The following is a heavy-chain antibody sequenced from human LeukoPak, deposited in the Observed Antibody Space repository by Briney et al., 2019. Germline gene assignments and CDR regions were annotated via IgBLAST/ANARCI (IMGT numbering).Heavy chain of an antibody. Sequence: SETLSLTCTVSGGSISSYYWSWIRQPAGKGLEWIGRIYTSGSTNYNPSLKSRVTMSVDTSKNQFSLKLSSVTAADTAVYYCARGGYYDSSGETLDYWGQGTLVTVSS. CDR2: IYTSGST. CDR1: GGSISSYY. D-gene: IGHD3-22*01. CDR3: ARGGYYDSSGETLDY. V-gene: IGHV4-4*07. J-gene: IGHJ4*02.